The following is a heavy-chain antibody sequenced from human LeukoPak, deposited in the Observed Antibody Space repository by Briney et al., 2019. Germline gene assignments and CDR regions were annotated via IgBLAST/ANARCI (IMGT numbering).Heavy chain of an antibody. CDR3: GMSGDRVPLQDDVFDV. CDR2: IYPGDSGP. V-gene: IGHV5-51*01. J-gene: IGHJ3*01. Sequence: GESLKISCKVSGYSFTSYCIGWVRQMPGKGWEWMGIIYPGDSGPTYSPSFQGQVTISVDKSINTAYLQWSSLQASDTAMYYCGMSGDRVPLQDDVFDVWGQGTMVTVST. CDR1: GYSFTSYC. D-gene: IGHD1-26*01.